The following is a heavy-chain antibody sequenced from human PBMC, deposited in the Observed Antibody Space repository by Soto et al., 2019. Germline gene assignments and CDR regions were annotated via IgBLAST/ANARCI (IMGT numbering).Heavy chain of an antibody. CDR3: ARVSAFGSSWYRDFEV. Sequence: QVQLQESGPGLVKPSGTLSLTCDVSGDSISGSNWWSWVRQSPGKGLEWIGEIYYTGETNHNPSLKSRVTISVDKSKNQFSLKMTSVTAADTAVYFCARVSAFGSSWYRDFEVWGRGTLVTVSS. CDR1: GDSISGSNW. J-gene: IGHJ2*01. V-gene: IGHV4-4*02. CDR2: IYYTGET. D-gene: IGHD6-13*01.